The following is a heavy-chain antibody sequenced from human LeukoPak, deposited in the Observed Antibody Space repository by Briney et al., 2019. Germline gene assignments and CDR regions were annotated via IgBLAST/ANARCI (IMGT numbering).Heavy chain of an antibody. D-gene: IGHD1-26*01. Sequence: GRSLRLSCAASGFTFSSYGMHWVRQAPGKGLEWVAVISYDGSNKYYADSVKGRFTISRDNSKNTLYLQMNSLRAEDTAVYYCPKERRELLSFDYWGQGTLVTVSS. CDR1: GFTFSSYG. CDR3: PKERRELLSFDY. V-gene: IGHV3-30*18. J-gene: IGHJ4*02. CDR2: ISYDGSNK.